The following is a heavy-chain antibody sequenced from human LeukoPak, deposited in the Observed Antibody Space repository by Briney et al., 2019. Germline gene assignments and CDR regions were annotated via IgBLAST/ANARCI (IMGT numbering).Heavy chain of an antibody. CDR1: GASISSRSFY. J-gene: IGHJ5*02. CDR2: IYYSGST. Sequence: PSETLSLTCSVSGASISSRSFYWAWIRQSPGKGLEWIGSIYYSGSTYYNPSLKSRVTISVDTSKNQLSLKLRSVTAADTALYYCATDKYRENWFDPWGQGTLVTVSS. D-gene: IGHD5-12*01. V-gene: IGHV4-39*07. CDR3: ATDKYRENWFDP.